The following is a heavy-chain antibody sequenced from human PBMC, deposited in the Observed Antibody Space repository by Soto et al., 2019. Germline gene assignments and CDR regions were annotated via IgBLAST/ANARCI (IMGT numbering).Heavy chain of an antibody. CDR3: ATTPPGLLDV. CDR1: GFTFSSYE. Sequence: VGSLRLSCAASGFTFSSYEMNWVRQAPGKGLEWVSYISSSGSTIYYADSVKGRFTISRDNAKNSLYLQMNSLRAEDTAVYYCATTPPGLLDVWGQGTTVTVSS. CDR2: ISSSGSTI. V-gene: IGHV3-48*03. J-gene: IGHJ6*02. D-gene: IGHD2-15*01.